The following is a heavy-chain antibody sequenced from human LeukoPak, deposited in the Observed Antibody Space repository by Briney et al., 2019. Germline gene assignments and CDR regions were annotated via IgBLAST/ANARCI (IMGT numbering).Heavy chain of an antibody. CDR1: EFTFSNYA. CDR2: ISGGGGST. Sequence: GGSLRLSCAASEFTFSNYAMNWVRQAPGKGLEWVSGISGGGGSTYYADSVKGRFTISRDNSKNTLSLQMNSLRAEDTAVYYCANIIRKYTSGYYYFDYWGQGTLVTVSS. V-gene: IGHV3-23*01. J-gene: IGHJ4*02. CDR3: ANIIRKYTSGYYYFDY. D-gene: IGHD6-25*01.